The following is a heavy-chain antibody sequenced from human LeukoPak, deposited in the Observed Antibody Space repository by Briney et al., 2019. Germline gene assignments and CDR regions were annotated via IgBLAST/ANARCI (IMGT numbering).Heavy chain of an antibody. CDR1: GYTFTSYD. V-gene: IGHV1-8*01. CDR2: VNPNSGNT. CDR3: ARELNLVGATSFAAFDI. Sequence: ASAKVSCKASGYTFTSYDINWVRQATGQGLEWMGWVNPNSGNTGYAQKFQGRVTMTRNTSISTAYMELSSLRSEDTAVYYCARELNLVGATSFAAFDIWGQGTMVTVSS. D-gene: IGHD1-26*01. J-gene: IGHJ3*02.